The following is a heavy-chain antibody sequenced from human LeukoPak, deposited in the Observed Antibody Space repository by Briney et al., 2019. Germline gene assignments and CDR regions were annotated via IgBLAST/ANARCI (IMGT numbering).Heavy chain of an antibody. CDR3: ARAPYSSSWYGPPYY. D-gene: IGHD6-13*01. J-gene: IGHJ4*02. CDR1: GFTFSSYW. V-gene: IGHV3-7*01. Sequence: GSLRLSCAASGFTFSSYWMSCVRQAPGRGLEWVANIKQVGSENYYVDSVKGRFTISRDNAKNSLYLKMNSLRAEDTAVYYCARAPYSSSWYGPPYYWGQGTLVTVSS. CDR2: IKQVGSEN.